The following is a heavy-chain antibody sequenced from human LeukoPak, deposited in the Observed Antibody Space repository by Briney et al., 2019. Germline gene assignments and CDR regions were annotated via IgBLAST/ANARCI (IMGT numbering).Heavy chain of an antibody. D-gene: IGHD3-10*01. Sequence: GRSLRLSCAASGFTFSSYGMHWVRQAPGKGREWVAVISYDGSNKYYADSVKGRFTISRDNSKNTLYLQMNSLRAEDTAVYYCAKFLPGGSGWGWGQGTLVTVSS. V-gene: IGHV3-30*18. J-gene: IGHJ4*02. CDR3: AKFLPGGSGWG. CDR2: ISYDGSNK. CDR1: GFTFSSYG.